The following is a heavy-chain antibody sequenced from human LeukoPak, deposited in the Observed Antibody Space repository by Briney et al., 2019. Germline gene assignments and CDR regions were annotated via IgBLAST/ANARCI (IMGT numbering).Heavy chain of an antibody. CDR1: GFTFSSYS. CDR3: ARKSNSNSFDY. V-gene: IGHV3-21*01. J-gene: IGHJ4*02. D-gene: IGHD4-11*01. Sequence: PGGSLRLSCAASGFTFSSYSMNWVRQAPGKGLEWVSSISSSNSYIYYADSVKGRVTISRDNAKNSLYLQMNSLRAEDTAVYYCARKSNSNSFDYWGQGTLVTVSS. CDR2: ISSSNSYI.